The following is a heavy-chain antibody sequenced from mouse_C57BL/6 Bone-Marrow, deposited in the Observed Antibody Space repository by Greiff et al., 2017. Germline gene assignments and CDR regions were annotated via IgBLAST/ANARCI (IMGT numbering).Heavy chain of an antibody. V-gene: IGHV3-6*01. CDR3: ARRDYDDAMDY. J-gene: IGHJ4*01. CDR1: GYSITSGYY. D-gene: IGHD2-4*01. Sequence: EVQLVESGPGLVKPSQSLSLTCSVTGYSITSGYYWNWIRQFPGNKLEWMGYISYDGSNNYNPSLKNRISITRDTSKNQFFLKLNSVTTEDTATYYCARRDYDDAMDYWGQGTSVTVSS. CDR2: ISYDGSN.